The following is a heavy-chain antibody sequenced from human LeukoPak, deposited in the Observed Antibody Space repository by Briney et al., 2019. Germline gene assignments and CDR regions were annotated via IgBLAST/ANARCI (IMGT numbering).Heavy chain of an antibody. Sequence: ASVKVSCKASGYTFTSYDINWVRQATGQGLEWMGGIIPIFGTANYAQKFQGRVTITTDESTSTAYMELSSLRSEDTAVYYCARGRSHGVDDYWGQGTLVTVSS. CDR1: GYTFTSYD. CDR2: IIPIFGTA. CDR3: ARGRSHGVDDY. J-gene: IGHJ4*02. D-gene: IGHD2-8*01. V-gene: IGHV1-69*05.